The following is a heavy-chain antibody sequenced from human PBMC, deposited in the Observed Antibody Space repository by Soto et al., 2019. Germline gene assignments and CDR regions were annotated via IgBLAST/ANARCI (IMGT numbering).Heavy chain of an antibody. Sequence: QLQLQESGPGLVKPSETLSLTCTVSGGSISSSSYYWGWIRQPPGKGLEWIGSIYYSGSTYYNPPLKSRVTISVDTSKNQFSLKLSSVTAADTAVYYCASYCSGGSCHYWYFDLWGRGTLVTVSS. D-gene: IGHD2-15*01. CDR2: IYYSGST. J-gene: IGHJ2*01. CDR3: ASYCSGGSCHYWYFDL. CDR1: GGSISSSSYY. V-gene: IGHV4-39*01.